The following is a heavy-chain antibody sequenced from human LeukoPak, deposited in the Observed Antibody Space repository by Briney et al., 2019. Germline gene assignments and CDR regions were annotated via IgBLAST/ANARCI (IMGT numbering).Heavy chain of an antibody. D-gene: IGHD2-15*01. CDR2: ISSSSSTI. Sequence: QPGGSLRLSCAASGFTFSSYEMNWVRQAPGKGLEWVSYISSSSSTIYYADSMKGRFTISGDNAKNSLYLQMNSLRAEDTAVYYCARDWVGSCYYWGQGTLVTVSS. CDR3: ARDWVGSCYY. CDR1: GFTFSSYE. V-gene: IGHV3-48*03. J-gene: IGHJ4*02.